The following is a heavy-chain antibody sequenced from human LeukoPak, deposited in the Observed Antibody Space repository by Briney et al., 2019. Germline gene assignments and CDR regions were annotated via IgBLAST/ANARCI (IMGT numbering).Heavy chain of an antibody. Sequence: PGGSLRLSCAASGFTFSSYGMHWVRQAPGKGLEWVAVIWYDGSNKYYADFVKGRFTISRDNSKNTLYLQMNSLRAEDTAVYYCAKGGYCTNGVCPSPFDYWGQGTLVTVSS. J-gene: IGHJ4*02. D-gene: IGHD2-8*01. CDR3: AKGGYCTNGVCPSPFDY. CDR2: IWYDGSNK. V-gene: IGHV3-30*02. CDR1: GFTFSSYG.